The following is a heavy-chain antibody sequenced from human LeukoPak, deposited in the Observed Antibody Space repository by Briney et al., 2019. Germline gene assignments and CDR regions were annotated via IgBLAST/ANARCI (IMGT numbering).Heavy chain of an antibody. CDR3: ARPLPFYYDSSGEGAFDI. Sequence: KPSETLSLTCTVSGGSISSYYWGWIRQPPGKGLEWIGSIYYSGSTYYNPSLKSRVTISVDTSKNQFSLKLSSVTAADTAVYYCARPLPFYYDSSGEGAFDIWGQGTMVTVSS. J-gene: IGHJ3*02. CDR2: IYYSGST. CDR1: GGSISSYY. V-gene: IGHV4-39*01. D-gene: IGHD3-22*01.